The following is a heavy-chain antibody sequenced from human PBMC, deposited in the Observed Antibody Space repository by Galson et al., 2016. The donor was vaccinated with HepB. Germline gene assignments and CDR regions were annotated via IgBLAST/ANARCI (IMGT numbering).Heavy chain of an antibody. V-gene: IGHV1-69*13. CDR1: GGTFSSYA. CDR2: ITPMYGSA. CDR3: ARQWYSSSSDYMDV. J-gene: IGHJ6*03. D-gene: IGHD6-6*01. Sequence: SVKVSCKASGGTFSSYAINWVRQAPGHGLEWMGGITPMYGSANHAQKFQGRVTITADESTSTCYMELSSLRSEDTAVHYCARQWYSSSSDYMDVWGKGTMVTVFS.